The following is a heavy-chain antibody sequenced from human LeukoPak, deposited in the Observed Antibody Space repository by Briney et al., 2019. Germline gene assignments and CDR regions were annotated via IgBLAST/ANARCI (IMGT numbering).Heavy chain of an antibody. V-gene: IGHV3-33*01. CDR1: GFTFSSYG. Sequence: GGSLRLSCAASGFTFSSYGMHWVRQAPGEGLEWVAVIWYDGSNKYYADSVKGRFTISRDNSKNTLYLQMNSLRAEDTAVYYCARGMTTVTTLLDYWGQGTLVTVSP. D-gene: IGHD4-17*01. J-gene: IGHJ4*02. CDR3: ARGMTTVTTLLDY. CDR2: IWYDGSNK.